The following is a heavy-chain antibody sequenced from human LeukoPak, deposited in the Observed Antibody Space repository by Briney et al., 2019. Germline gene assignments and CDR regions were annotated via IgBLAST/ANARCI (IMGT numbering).Heavy chain of an antibody. CDR1: GFTFSSYA. CDR3: ARDENWGSDY. CDR2: IKQDGSEK. D-gene: IGHD7-27*01. V-gene: IGHV3-7*05. J-gene: IGHJ4*02. Sequence: GGSLRLSCAASGFTFSSYAMSWVRQAPGKGLEWVANIKQDGSEKYYVDSVKGRSTISRDNAKNSMYLEMNSLRVEDTAVYYCARDENWGSDYWGQGTLVTVSS.